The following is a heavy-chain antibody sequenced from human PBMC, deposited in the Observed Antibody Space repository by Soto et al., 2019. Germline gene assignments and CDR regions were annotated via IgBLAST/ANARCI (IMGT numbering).Heavy chain of an antibody. J-gene: IGHJ4*02. D-gene: IGHD1-26*01. CDR3: ARSIVGAKASYYFDY. CDR1: GYTFTSYG. Sequence: EASVKVSCKASGYTFTSYGISWVRQAPGQGLEWMGWISAYNGNTNYAQKLQGRVTMTTDTSTSTAYMELRSLRSDDTAVYYCARSIVGAKASYYFDYWGQGTLVTVSS. V-gene: IGHV1-18*04. CDR2: ISAYNGNT.